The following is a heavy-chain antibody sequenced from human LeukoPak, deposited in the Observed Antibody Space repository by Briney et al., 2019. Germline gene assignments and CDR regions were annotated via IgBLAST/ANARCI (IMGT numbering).Heavy chain of an antibody. V-gene: IGHV1-2*02. CDR2: INPNSGGT. CDR1: GYTFTGYY. Sequence: ASVKVSCKASGYTFTGYYMHWVRQAPGQGLEWMGWINPNSGGTNYAQKFQGRVTMTRDTSISTAYMELRSLRSDDTAVYYCARGDGRNWGYRDHAFDIWGQGTMVTVSS. J-gene: IGHJ3*02. CDR3: ARGDGRNWGYRDHAFDI. D-gene: IGHD7-27*01.